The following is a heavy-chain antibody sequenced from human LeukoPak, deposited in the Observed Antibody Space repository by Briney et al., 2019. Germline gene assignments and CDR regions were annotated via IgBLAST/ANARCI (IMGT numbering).Heavy chain of an antibody. J-gene: IGHJ6*03. CDR2: ISGSGGST. Sequence: GGSLRLSCAASGFTFSSYAMSWVRQAPGRGLEWVSAISGSGGSTYYADSVKGRFTISRDKSKNTLYLQMNSLRAEDTAVYYCAKDLGRTDSSGYYPAYMDVWGKGTTVTISS. CDR3: AKDLGRTDSSGYYPAYMDV. CDR1: GFTFSSYA. D-gene: IGHD3-22*01. V-gene: IGHV3-23*01.